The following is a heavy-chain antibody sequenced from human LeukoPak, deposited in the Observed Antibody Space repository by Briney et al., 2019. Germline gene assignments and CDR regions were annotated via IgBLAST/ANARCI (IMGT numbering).Heavy chain of an antibody. Sequence: ASVKVSCKASGGTFSSYAISWVRQAPGQGLEWMGGIIPIFGTANYAQKFQGRVTITADESTSTAYMELSSLRSEDTAVYYCARDGGDYDFWSGYTARGKLQPRPNWFDPWGQGTLVTVSS. V-gene: IGHV1-69*01. D-gene: IGHD3-3*01. J-gene: IGHJ5*02. CDR1: GGTFSSYA. CDR2: IIPIFGTA. CDR3: ARDGGDYDFWSGYTARGKLQPRPNWFDP.